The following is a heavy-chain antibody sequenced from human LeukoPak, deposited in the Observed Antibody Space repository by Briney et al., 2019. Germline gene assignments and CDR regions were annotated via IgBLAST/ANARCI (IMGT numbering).Heavy chain of an antibody. J-gene: IGHJ4*02. CDR1: GFTFSSYG. V-gene: IGHV3-30*18. CDR3: AKDRRWLPLGYYFDY. D-gene: IGHD5-24*01. CDR2: ISYEGSNK. Sequence: PGGSLRLSCAASGFTFSSYGMHWVRQAPGKGLEWVAVISYEGSNKYYADSVKGRFTISRDNSKNTLYLQMNSLRAEDTAVYYCAKDRRWLPLGYYFDYWGQGTLVTVSS.